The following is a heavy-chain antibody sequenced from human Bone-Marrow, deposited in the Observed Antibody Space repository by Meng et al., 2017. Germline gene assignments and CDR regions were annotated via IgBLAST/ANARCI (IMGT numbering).Heavy chain of an antibody. D-gene: IGHD4-23*01. CDR1: GYTFTSYG. J-gene: IGHJ5*02. CDR3: ARDYGGNSGRFDP. CDR2: LNPRTGNT. Sequence: QVRVGQSGAEVKKPGASVKVSCKASGYTFTSYGISWVRQAPGQGLEWMGWLNPRTGNTGYAQKFQGRVTLTRDTSRSTAYMELSSLTSDDTAIYYCARDYGGNSGRFDPWGQGTLVTVSS. V-gene: IGHV1-8*02.